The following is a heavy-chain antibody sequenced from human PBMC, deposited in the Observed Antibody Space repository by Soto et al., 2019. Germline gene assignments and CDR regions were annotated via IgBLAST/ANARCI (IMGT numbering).Heavy chain of an antibody. J-gene: IGHJ1*01. D-gene: IGHD2-2*01. CDR2: IDERGATT. V-gene: IGHV3-23*01. Sequence: GGSLRLASAASGFTLRDYTMSWVRRAPGEGLEWVSSIDERGATTSNAESVRGRFTISRDDSKNTLYLQMNSLRDEDTAVYFFAKSTIRAWTRGLYDNWGQGTPVTVSS. CDR3: AKSTIRAWTRGLYDN. CDR1: GFTLRDYT.